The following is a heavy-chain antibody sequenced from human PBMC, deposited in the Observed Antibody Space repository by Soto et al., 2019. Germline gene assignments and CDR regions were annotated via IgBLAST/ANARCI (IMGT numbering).Heavy chain of an antibody. J-gene: IGHJ4*02. Sequence: SETLSLTCTVSGASISSSSYYWGWIRQPPGKGLEWIGSIYYSGDTSYNPSLKSRVTISVDTSRKQFSLKLSSVTAADTAVYYCARAPKTPSIFGVALPYFFDYWGQGTLFTVSS. CDR1: GASISSSSYY. CDR2: IYYSGDT. CDR3: ARAPKTPSIFGVALPYFFDY. D-gene: IGHD3-3*01. V-gene: IGHV4-39*01.